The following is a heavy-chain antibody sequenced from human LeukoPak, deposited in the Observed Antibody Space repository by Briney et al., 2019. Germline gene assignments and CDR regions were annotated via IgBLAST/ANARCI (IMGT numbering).Heavy chain of an antibody. CDR1: GGSISNSSFY. V-gene: IGHV4-39*02. D-gene: IGHD3-10*01. CDR2: IYYRGST. J-gene: IGHJ4*02. Sequence: SEPLSLPCPVSGGSISNSSFYWGWIRQPPGKGLEWIGNIYYRGSTYYNSSLKSRVSISVDTSKNYFSLKVSSVTAADTAVYYCARLFLRFGEFSFDYWGQGTLVTVSS. CDR3: ARLFLRFGEFSFDY.